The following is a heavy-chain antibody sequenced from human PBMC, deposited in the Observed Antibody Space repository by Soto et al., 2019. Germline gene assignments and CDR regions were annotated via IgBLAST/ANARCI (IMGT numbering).Heavy chain of an antibody. J-gene: IGHJ6*02. CDR2: ISYDGSNK. V-gene: IGHV3-30*18. D-gene: IGHD2-2*01. Sequence: PGGSLRLSCAASGFTFSSYGMHWVRQAPGKGLEWVAVISYDGSNKYYADSVKGRFTISRDNSKNTLYLQMNSLRAEDTAVYYCAKAVGYCSSTSCRDYYFYYGMDVLGQATTVTV. CDR3: AKAVGYCSSTSCRDYYFYYGMDV. CDR1: GFTFSSYG.